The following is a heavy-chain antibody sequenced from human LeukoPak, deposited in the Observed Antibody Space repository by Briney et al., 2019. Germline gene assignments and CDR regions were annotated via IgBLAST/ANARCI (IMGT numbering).Heavy chain of an antibody. V-gene: IGHV3-9*01. CDR3: AKDRGISLAFDY. J-gene: IGHJ4*02. D-gene: IGHD2-15*01. Sequence: PTGGSLRLSCAASGFTFDDYAMHWVRQAPGKGLEWVSGISWNSGSIGYADSVKGRFTISRDNAKNSLYLQMNSLRAEDTALYYCAKDRGISLAFDYWGQGTLVTVSS. CDR1: GFTFDDYA. CDR2: ISWNSGSI.